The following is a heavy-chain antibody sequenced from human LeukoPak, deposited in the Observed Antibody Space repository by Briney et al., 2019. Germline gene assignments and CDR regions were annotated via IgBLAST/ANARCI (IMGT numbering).Heavy chain of an antibody. D-gene: IGHD6-13*01. CDR2: ISAYNGNT. Sequence: GASVKVSCKASGYTFTSYGISWVRQAPGQGLEWMGWISAYNGNTNYAQKLQGRVTMTTDTSTSTAYMELRSLRSDDTAVYYCARRMQGSNWYYYYYMDVWGKGTTVTVSS. V-gene: IGHV1-18*01. CDR1: GYTFTSYG. CDR3: ARRMQGSNWYYYYYMDV. J-gene: IGHJ6*03.